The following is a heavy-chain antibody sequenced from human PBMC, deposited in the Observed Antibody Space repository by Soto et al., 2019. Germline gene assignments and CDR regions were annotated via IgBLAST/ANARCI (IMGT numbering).Heavy chain of an antibody. Sequence: QVQLVESGGGVVQPGRSLRLSWAASGFTFSSYGMHWVRQAPGKGLEWVAVIWYDGSNKDYADSVQGRLTLSRDNSKNTLYLEMDSLRAEHSAVYYCARDGARDGYPPAYWGQGTMVIVSS. V-gene: IGHV3-33*01. J-gene: IGHJ1*01. CDR1: GFTFSSYG. CDR3: ARDGARDGYPPAY. D-gene: IGHD5-12*01. CDR2: IWYDGSNK.